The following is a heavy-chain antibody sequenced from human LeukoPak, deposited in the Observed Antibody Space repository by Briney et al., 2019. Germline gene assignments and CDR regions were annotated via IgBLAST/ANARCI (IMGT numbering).Heavy chain of an antibody. J-gene: IGHJ5*02. V-gene: IGHV3-74*01. Sequence: GGSLRLACAASGFTFSTYWMHWVRQAPGKRLVWVSRINSDGSSTRYADSVKGRFTISRDNAKNTLYLQMNSLRAEDTAVYLCGSGPTGFAWGQGTLVTVPS. CDR1: GFTFSTYW. CDR3: GSGPTGFA. CDR2: INSDGSST. D-gene: IGHD1-14*01.